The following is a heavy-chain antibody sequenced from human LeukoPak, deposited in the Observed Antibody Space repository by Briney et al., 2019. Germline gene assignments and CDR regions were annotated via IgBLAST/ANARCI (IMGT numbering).Heavy chain of an antibody. Sequence: SETLSLTCTVSGGSISSYYWSWIRQPPGKGLEWIGYIYYSGSTNYNPSLKSRVTISVDTSKNQFSLKLSSVTAADTAVYYCARHCSSTSCYRNYYYGMDVWGQGATVTVSS. D-gene: IGHD2-2*02. CDR3: ARHCSSTSCYRNYYYGMDV. CDR2: IYYSGST. V-gene: IGHV4-59*08. CDR1: GGSISSYY. J-gene: IGHJ6*02.